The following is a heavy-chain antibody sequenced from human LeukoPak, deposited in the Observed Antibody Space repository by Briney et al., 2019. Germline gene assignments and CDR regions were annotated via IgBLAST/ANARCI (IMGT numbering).Heavy chain of an antibody. CDR2: INTNTGNP. J-gene: IGHJ4*02. V-gene: IGHV7-4-1*02. CDR1: GYTFTHYT. Sequence: ASVKVSGKGSGYTFTHYTINWVRQAPGQGLEWMGWINTNTGNPTYAQGFTGRFVFSLDTSVSTAYLQISSLKAEDTAVYYCAGYDSSLPWGQGTLVTVSS. D-gene: IGHD3-22*01. CDR3: AGYDSSLP.